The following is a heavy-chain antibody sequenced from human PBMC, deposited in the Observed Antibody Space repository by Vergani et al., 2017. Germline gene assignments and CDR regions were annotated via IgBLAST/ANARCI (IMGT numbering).Heavy chain of an antibody. CDR3: ANLPRYGGNLHDAFDM. D-gene: IGHD4-23*01. CDR2: ISWNSGSI. Sequence: EVQLVESGGGLVQPGRSLRLSCAASGFTFDDYAMHWVRQAPGKGLEWVSGISWNSGSIGYADSVKGRFTISRDNAKNSLYLQMNSLRAEDTAVYYCANLPRYGGNLHDAFDMWGQGTMVTVSS. CDR1: GFTFDDYA. J-gene: IGHJ3*02. V-gene: IGHV3-9*01.